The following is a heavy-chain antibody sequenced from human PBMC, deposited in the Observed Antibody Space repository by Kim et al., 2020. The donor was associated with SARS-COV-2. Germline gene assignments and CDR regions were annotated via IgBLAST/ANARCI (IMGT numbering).Heavy chain of an antibody. CDR3: TSRKVGATTSYYYYGMDV. Sequence: GGSLRLSCTASGFTFGDYAMSWVRQAPGKGLEWVGFIRSKAYGGTTEYAASVKGRFTISRDDSKSIAYLQMNSLKTEDTAVYYCTSRKVGATTSYYYYGMDVWGQGTTVTVSS. CDR1: GFTFGDYA. J-gene: IGHJ6*02. D-gene: IGHD1-26*01. CDR2: IRSKAYGGTT. V-gene: IGHV3-49*04.